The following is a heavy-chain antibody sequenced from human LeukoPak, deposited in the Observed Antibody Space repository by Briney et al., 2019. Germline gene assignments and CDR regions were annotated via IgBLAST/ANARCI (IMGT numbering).Heavy chain of an antibody. D-gene: IGHD3-16*01. J-gene: IGHJ2*01. CDR2: SSSSSTTI. CDR1: GFTFSRYS. CDR3: AREAHLGVLWYFDL. V-gene: IGHV3-48*01. Sequence: GGSLRLSCAASGFTFSRYSMNWVRQAPGKGLEWVSYSSSSSTTIYYADSVKGRFTISRDNGKNSLYLQMNSLRAEDTAVYYCAREAHLGVLWYFDLWGRGTLVAVSS.